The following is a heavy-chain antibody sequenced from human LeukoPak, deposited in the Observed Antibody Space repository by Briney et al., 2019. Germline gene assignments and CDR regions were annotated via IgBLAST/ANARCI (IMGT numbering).Heavy chain of an antibody. CDR2: INHSGST. J-gene: IGHJ6*02. D-gene: IGHD1-7*01. V-gene: IGHV4-34*01. CDR1: GGSFSDYY. Sequence: KASETLSLTCAVYGGSFSDYYWSWIRQPPGKGLEWIGEINHSGSTNYNPSLKSRVTISVDTSKNQFSLKLSSVTAADTAVYHCARDNWNYGSSMDVWGQGTTVTVSS. CDR3: ARDNWNYGSSMDV.